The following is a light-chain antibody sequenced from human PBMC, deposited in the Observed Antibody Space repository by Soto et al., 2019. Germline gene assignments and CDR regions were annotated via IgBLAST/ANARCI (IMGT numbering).Light chain of an antibody. CDR1: QSVSSSY. CDR2: DAS. CDR3: QQRSNRPPIT. J-gene: IGKJ5*01. Sequence: EIVLTQSPGTLSLSPGERATLSCRASQSVSSSYLAWYQQKPGQAPRLLIYDASNGATGIPARFSGSGSGTDFTLTISSLEPEDFAVYYCQQRSNRPPITFGQGTRREIK. V-gene: IGKV3D-20*02.